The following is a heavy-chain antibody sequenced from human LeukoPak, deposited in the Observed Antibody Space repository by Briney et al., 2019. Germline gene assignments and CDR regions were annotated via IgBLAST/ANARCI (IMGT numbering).Heavy chain of an antibody. Sequence: SGPTLVNPTQTLTLTCTFSGFSLTTSGVGVGWIRQPPGKAPEWLALINWDDQKVYSPSLQSRLSITKDTSKNQVVLTMTNVDPVDTATYYCAHRRDSSGYHYRWWFAPWGQGTLVTVSS. CDR3: AHRRDSSGYHYRWWFAP. CDR2: INWDDQK. CDR1: GFSLTTSGVG. J-gene: IGHJ5*02. V-gene: IGHV2-5*02. D-gene: IGHD3-22*01.